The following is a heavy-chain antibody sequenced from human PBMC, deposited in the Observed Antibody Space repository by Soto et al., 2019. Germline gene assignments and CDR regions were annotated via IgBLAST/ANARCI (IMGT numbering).Heavy chain of an antibody. D-gene: IGHD1-7*01. V-gene: IGHV3-66*01. Sequence: GGSLRLSCAASGFTVSSNYMSWVRQAPGKGLEWVSVIYSGGSTYYADSVTGRFTISRYNSKNTLYLQMNSLRAEDTAVYYWARVMLNWNYVWFDPWGQGTLVTVSS. CDR2: IYSGGST. CDR3: ARVMLNWNYVWFDP. CDR1: GFTVSSNY. J-gene: IGHJ5*02.